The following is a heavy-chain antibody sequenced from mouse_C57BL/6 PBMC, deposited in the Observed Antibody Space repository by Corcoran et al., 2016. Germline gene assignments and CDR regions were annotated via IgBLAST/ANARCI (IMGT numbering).Heavy chain of an antibody. Sequence: QIQLVQSGPVLKKPGETVKISCKASGYTFTTYGMSWVKQAPGKGIKWMCWINTYSGVPTYADDFKGRFAFSFETSASTAYLQINNLKNEVTATYFCARSDGYRPPYYAMDYCGQGTSVTVSP. CDR3: ARSDGYRPPYYAMDY. CDR2: INTYSGVP. J-gene: IGHJ4*01. V-gene: IGHV9-3*01. CDR1: GYTFTTYG. D-gene: IGHD2-3*01.